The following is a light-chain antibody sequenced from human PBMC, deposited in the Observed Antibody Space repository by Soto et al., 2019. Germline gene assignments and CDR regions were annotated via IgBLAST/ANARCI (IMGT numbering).Light chain of an antibody. V-gene: IGKV3-20*01. CDR1: QGILNNY. CDR3: QQFGISPWT. CDR2: GVT. J-gene: IGKJ1*01. Sequence: DIVLTQSPGTLSLSPGERATLSCRASQGILNNYLAWFQQRPGQAPRLLIYGVTNRAAGIPDRFSGSGSVTDFTITISRKQPEDYGVYYCQQFGISPWTFGQGTRV.